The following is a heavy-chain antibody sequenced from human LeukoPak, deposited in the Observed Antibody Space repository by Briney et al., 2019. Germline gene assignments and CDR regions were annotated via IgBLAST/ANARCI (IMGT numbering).Heavy chain of an antibody. V-gene: IGHV1-8*01. D-gene: IGHD5-12*01. CDR3: ARAESGYDRGTTPDY. CDR1: GYTFTSYD. J-gene: IGHJ4*02. Sequence: GASVNVSCKASGYTFTSYDINWVRRATGQGLEWMGWMNPNSGNTGYAQKFQGRVTMTRNTSISTAYMELSSLRSEDTAVYYCARAESGYDRGTTPDYWXQGTLVTVSS. CDR2: MNPNSGNT.